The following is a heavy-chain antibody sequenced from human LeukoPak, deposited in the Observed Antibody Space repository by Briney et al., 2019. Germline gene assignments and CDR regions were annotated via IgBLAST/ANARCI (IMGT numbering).Heavy chain of an antibody. J-gene: IGHJ4*02. CDR1: GFSFDDYD. Sequence: GGSLRLSCAASGFSFDDYDMSWVRQTPGKGLGWVSRITWNGGSTAYADSVKGRFTISRDNAKNSLYLQMNRLRAEDTALYYCARDRSTPPLSDYWGPGTLVTVSS. V-gene: IGHV3-20*04. CDR2: ITWNGGST. CDR3: ARDRSTPPLSDY.